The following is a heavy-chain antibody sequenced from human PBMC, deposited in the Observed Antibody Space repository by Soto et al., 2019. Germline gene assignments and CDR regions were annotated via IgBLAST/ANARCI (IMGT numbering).Heavy chain of an antibody. Sequence: SETLSLTCAVYGGSFSGYYWSWIRQPPGKGLEWIGDINHSGSTNYNPSLKSRVIISVDTSKNQFSLKLSSVTAADTAVYYCARVYVLRFLEWLAPPHYYYMDVWGKGTTVTVSS. D-gene: IGHD3-3*01. V-gene: IGHV4-34*01. CDR1: GGSFSGYY. J-gene: IGHJ6*03. CDR3: ARVYVLRFLEWLAPPHYYYMDV. CDR2: INHSGST.